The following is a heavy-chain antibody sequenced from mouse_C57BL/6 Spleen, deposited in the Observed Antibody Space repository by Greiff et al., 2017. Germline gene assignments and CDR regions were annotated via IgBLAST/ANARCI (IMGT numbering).Heavy chain of an antibody. V-gene: IGHV14-3*01. Sequence: VQLQQSVAELVRPGASVKLSCTASGFNIQNTYMHWVKQRPEQGLEWIGRIDPANGNTKYAPKFQGKATITADTSSNTAYLQLSSLTSEDTDIYYCAWGSSPFAYWGQGTLVTVSA. CDR2: IDPANGNT. CDR3: AWGSSPFAY. D-gene: IGHD1-1*01. CDR1: GFNIQNTY. J-gene: IGHJ3*01.